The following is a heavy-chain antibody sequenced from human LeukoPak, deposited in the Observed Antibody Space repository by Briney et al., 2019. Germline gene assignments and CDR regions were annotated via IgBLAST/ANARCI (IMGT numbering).Heavy chain of an antibody. CDR3: ARDPGELIVPTTFDY. Sequence: ASVKVSCTASGYTFTNFGISWVRQVPGQGLEWMGWISASNGNTKSVQKFQGRVTMTTDTSTTTAYMELRRLRSDDTAVCFCARDPGELIVPTTFDYWGQGTLVTVSS. CDR2: ISASNGNT. CDR1: GYTFTNFG. V-gene: IGHV1-18*01. D-gene: IGHD5-12*01. J-gene: IGHJ4*02.